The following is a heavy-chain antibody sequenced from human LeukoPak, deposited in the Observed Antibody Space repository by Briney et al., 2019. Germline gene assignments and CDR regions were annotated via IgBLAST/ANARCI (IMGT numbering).Heavy chain of an antibody. V-gene: IGHV1-8*01. Sequence: ASVKVSCKASGYTFTSYDINWVRQATGQGLEWMGWMNPNSGDTGYVQKFQGRVTMTRSTSISTTYMELSSLTSEDTAVYYCARGQYYGSGLYYFDYWGQGTLVTVSS. J-gene: IGHJ4*02. D-gene: IGHD3-10*01. CDR3: ARGQYYGSGLYYFDY. CDR2: MNPNSGDT. CDR1: GYTFTSYD.